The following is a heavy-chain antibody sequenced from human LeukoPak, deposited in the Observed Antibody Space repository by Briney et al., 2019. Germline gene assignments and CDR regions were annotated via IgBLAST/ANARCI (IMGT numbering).Heavy chain of an antibody. CDR2: ISGSGGST. CDR3: AKENGGNYDY. Sequence: GGSLRLSCAASGFTFSSYAMSWVRQAPGKGLEWVSAISGSGGSTYYADSMKGRSAISRDNSKNTLYLQMNSLRAEDTAVYYSAKENGGNYDYWGQGTLVTVSS. V-gene: IGHV3-23*01. CDR1: GFTFSSYA. J-gene: IGHJ4*02. D-gene: IGHD4-23*01.